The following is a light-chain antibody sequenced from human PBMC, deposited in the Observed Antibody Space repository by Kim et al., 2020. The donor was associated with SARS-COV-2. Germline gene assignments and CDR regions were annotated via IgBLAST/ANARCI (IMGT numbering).Light chain of an antibody. Sequence: DIQMTQSPSAMSASVGDRVTITCRASQGISSHLAWFQQKPGKVPERLIYAASSLQSGVPSRFSGSGSGTEFTLTISSLQPEDFATYYCLQHRSYPWTFGQGTKLEIK. J-gene: IGKJ1*01. CDR1: QGISSH. CDR3: LQHRSYPWT. CDR2: AAS. V-gene: IGKV1-17*03.